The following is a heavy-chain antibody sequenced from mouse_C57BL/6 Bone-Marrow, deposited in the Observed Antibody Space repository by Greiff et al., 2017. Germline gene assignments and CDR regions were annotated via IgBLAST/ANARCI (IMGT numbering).Heavy chain of an antibody. D-gene: IGHD2-5*01. J-gene: IGHJ3*01. CDR1: GYTFTSYW. V-gene: IGHV1-50*01. CDR2: IDPSDSHT. Sequence: VKLQQPGAELVKPGASVKLSCKASGYTFTSYWMQWVKQRPGQGLEWIGEIDPSDSHTNYNQKFKGKATLTVDTSSSTAYMQLSSLTSEASAVYYCARSYSSNPAWFAYWGQGTLVTVSA. CDR3: ARSYSSNPAWFAY.